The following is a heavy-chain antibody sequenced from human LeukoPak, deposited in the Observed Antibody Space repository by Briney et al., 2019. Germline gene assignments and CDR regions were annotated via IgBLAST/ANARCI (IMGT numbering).Heavy chain of an antibody. CDR3: AREGRNDVGYFDY. CDR2: ISSSGSTI. Sequence: PGGSLRLSCAASGFTFSSYAVSWVRQAPGKGLEWVSYISSSGSTIYYADSVKGRFTISRDNAKNSLYLQMNSLRAEDTAVYYCAREGRNDVGYFDYWGQGTLVTVSS. V-gene: IGHV3-48*03. J-gene: IGHJ4*02. CDR1: GFTFSSYA. D-gene: IGHD1-1*01.